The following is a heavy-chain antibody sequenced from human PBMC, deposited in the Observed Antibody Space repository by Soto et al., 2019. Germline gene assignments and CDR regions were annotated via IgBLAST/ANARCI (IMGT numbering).Heavy chain of an antibody. CDR1: GLTFNTHW. Sequence: GSLRLSFTASGLTFNTHWMHWVRQAPGKGLVWVSRIYFDGITTNYADPVKGRLTVSRDNAKNTVYLHVDTLRDEDTAVYYCARGGAMGVDYWGQGTLVTVSS. CDR2: IYFDGITT. V-gene: IGHV3-74*01. D-gene: IGHD1-26*01. J-gene: IGHJ4*02. CDR3: ARGGAMGVDY.